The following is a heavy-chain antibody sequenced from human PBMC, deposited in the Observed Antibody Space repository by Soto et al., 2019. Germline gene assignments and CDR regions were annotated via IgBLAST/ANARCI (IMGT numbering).Heavy chain of an antibody. CDR2: ISGSGGST. CDR1: GFTFSRYA. D-gene: IGHD2-2*01. V-gene: IGHV3-23*01. CDR3: AKDIVVVPAAMGPLFDY. J-gene: IGHJ4*02. Sequence: GGSLRLSCAASGFTFSRYAMSWVRQAQGKGLEWVSAISGSGGSTYYADSVKGRFTISRDNSKNTLYLQMNSLRAEDTAVYYFAKDIVVVPAAMGPLFDYWGQGTLVTVSS.